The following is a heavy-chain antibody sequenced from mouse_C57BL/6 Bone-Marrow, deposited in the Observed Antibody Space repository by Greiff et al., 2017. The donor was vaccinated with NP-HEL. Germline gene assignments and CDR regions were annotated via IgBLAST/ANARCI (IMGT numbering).Heavy chain of an antibody. CDR1: GYTFTSYW. CDR2: IYPGSGST. Sequence: QVQLQQPGAELVKPGASVKMSCKASGYTFTSYWITWVKQRPGQGLEWIGDIYPGSGSTNYNEKLKSKATLTVDTSSSTAYMQLSSLTSEDSAVYYCARSGGLRRYYAMDYWGQGTSVTVSS. CDR3: ARSGGLRRYYAMDY. V-gene: IGHV1-55*01. J-gene: IGHJ4*01. D-gene: IGHD2-4*01.